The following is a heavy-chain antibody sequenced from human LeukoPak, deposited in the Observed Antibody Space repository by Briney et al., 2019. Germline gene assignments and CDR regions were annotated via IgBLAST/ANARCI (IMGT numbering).Heavy chain of an antibody. Sequence: PSETLSLTCAVSGYSISSGYYWGWIRQPPGKGLEWIGSIYHSGSTYYNPSLKSRVTISVDTSKNQVSLKLSSVTAADTAVYYCAREWSDPYDCDYWGQGTLVTVSS. CDR1: GYSISSGYY. D-gene: IGHD2-15*01. CDR2: IYHSGST. V-gene: IGHV4-38-2*02. J-gene: IGHJ4*02. CDR3: AREWSDPYDCDY.